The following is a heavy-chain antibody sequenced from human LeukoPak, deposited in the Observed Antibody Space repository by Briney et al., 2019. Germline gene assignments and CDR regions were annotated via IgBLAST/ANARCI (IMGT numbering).Heavy chain of an antibody. CDR1: GFTVTNTY. CDR2: IYSSGAT. Sequence: GGSLRLSCAAYGFTVTNTYMTWVRQAPGKGLEWVSVIYSSGATSYAGSVKGRFTISRDSSRNTLSLQMDSLSAEDTAVYYCARGASLWTNFEYWGQGALVTVSS. J-gene: IGHJ4*02. D-gene: IGHD2-2*01. CDR3: ARGASLWTNFEY. V-gene: IGHV3-53*01.